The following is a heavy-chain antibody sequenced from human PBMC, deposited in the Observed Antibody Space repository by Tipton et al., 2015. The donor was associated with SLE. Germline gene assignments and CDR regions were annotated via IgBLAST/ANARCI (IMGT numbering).Heavy chain of an antibody. V-gene: IGHV4-34*01. Sequence: TLSLTCAVYGGSFSGYYWSWIRQPPGKGLEWIGEINHSGSTNYNPSLKSRVTISVDTSKNQFSLKLSSVTAADTAVYYCARGTGGGSTSTSLWVMDVWGKGTTVIGSS. CDR3: ARGTGGGSTSTSLWVMDV. D-gene: IGHD2-2*01. J-gene: IGHJ6*03. CDR2: INHSGST. CDR1: GGSFSGYY.